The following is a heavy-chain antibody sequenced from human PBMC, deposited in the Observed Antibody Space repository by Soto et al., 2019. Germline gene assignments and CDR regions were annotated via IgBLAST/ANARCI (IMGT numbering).Heavy chain of an antibody. D-gene: IGHD3-10*01. V-gene: IGHV4-31*03. CDR3: ARDFGLHYLDY. J-gene: IGHJ4*02. Sequence: QVQLQESGPGLVKPSQTLSLTCTVSGDSISSGGDSWSWLRQHPGKGLEWIGYIYHNGNTYSNPSLKRRVTISVDTSQNQFSLKLTSVTAADTAVYYCARDFGLHYLDYWGQGALVTVSS. CDR1: GDSISSGGDS. CDR2: IYHNGNT.